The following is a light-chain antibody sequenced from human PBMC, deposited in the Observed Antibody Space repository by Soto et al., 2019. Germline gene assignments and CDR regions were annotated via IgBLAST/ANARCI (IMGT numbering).Light chain of an antibody. Sequence: QSALTQPASVSGSPGQSITISCTGTSSDVGGHNYVSWYQQHPGTAPKLMIYEVTNRPSGVSNRFSGSKSGNTACLTISGLQAEDEADYYGSSYTSSTSLDVVFGGGTQLTV. CDR2: EVT. J-gene: IGLJ2*01. CDR3: SSYTSSTSLDVV. CDR1: SSDVGGHNY. V-gene: IGLV2-14*01.